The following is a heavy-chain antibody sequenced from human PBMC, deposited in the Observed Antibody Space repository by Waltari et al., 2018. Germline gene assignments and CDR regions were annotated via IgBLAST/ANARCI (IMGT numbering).Heavy chain of an antibody. D-gene: IGHD1-26*01. CDR3: ARATVGSTTTESFDI. Sequence: QVLLQESGPGLLKLSETLSLTCTVPVYSISRGYYWAWIRQPPGKGLEWIASIYHTGDTYQNPSLKSRVTISIDTSKNFFSLKLDSVTAADTAVYFCARATVGSTTTESFDIWGQGTLVSVSS. J-gene: IGHJ3*02. V-gene: IGHV4-38-2*02. CDR2: IYHTGDT. CDR1: VYSISRGYY.